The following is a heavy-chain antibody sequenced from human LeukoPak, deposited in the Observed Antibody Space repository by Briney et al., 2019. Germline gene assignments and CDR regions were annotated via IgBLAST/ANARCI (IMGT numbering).Heavy chain of an antibody. J-gene: IGHJ4*02. Sequence: SETLSLTCSVSGGSISGYHWSWIRQPPGKGLEWIGYIHYSGSTDYNPSLKSRVTISLDMSKNQFSLRLRSVTAADTAVYYCARQHYYFDYWGQGSLVTVSS. CDR3: ARQHYYFDY. CDR2: IHYSGST. V-gene: IGHV4-59*08. CDR1: GGSISGYH.